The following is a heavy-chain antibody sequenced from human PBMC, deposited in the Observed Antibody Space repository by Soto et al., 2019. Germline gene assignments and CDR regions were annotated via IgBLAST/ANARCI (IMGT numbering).Heavy chain of an antibody. CDR3: TTESKGPKWLLLRGMDV. CDR2: IKSKTDGGTT. V-gene: IGHV3-15*01. CDR1: GLTFSDAW. J-gene: IGHJ6*04. Sequence: EVQLVESGGGLIKPGGSLRLSCAASGLTFSDAWMSWVRQAPGKGLEWVGRIKSKTDGGTTFYAAPLKGRFTISRDDSKTTLYLQMNSLKTEDTAVYYCTTESKGPKWLLLRGMDVWGSGTTVTVSS. D-gene: IGHD5-18*01.